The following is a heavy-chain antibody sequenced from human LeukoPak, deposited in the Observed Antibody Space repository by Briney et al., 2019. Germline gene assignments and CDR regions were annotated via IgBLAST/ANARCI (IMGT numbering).Heavy chain of an antibody. CDR3: ARETRLDYDFWSGSTPYYYYGMDV. CDR1: GFTFSNFA. V-gene: IGHV3-23*01. CDR2: ITGSGGST. Sequence: GGSLRLSCAASGFTFSNFAMSWVRQAPGKGLVWVSAITGSGGSTYYADSVKGRFTISRDNSKNTLYLQMNSLRAEDTAVYYCARETRLDYDFWSGSTPYYYYGMDVWGQGTTVTVPS. J-gene: IGHJ6*02. D-gene: IGHD3-3*01.